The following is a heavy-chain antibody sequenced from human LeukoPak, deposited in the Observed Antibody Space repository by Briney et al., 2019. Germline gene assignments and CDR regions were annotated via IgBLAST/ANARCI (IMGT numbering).Heavy chain of an antibody. CDR1: GYTFTTYW. D-gene: IGHD5-12*01. CDR3: AICGRGGYDFDY. J-gene: IGHJ4*02. V-gene: IGHV5-51*01. Sequence: GESLKISCKGSGYTFTTYWIARVRQMPGKGLEWMGIIYPGDSDTRYSPSFQGQVTISADKSITTAYLQWSSLKASDAAMYYCAICGRGGYDFDYWGQGTLVTVSS. CDR2: IYPGDSDT.